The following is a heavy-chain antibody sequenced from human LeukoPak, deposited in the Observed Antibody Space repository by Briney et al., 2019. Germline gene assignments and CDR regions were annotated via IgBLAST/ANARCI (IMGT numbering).Heavy chain of an antibody. Sequence: GGSLRLSCAASGFTFAAYSMNWVRQAPGKGLEWVSSVIIPTGSMYYGDSVKGRFTISRDNAMNSLYLQMSSLRAEDTAVYYCARDFARTGDYHHFDYWGQGTLVIVSS. D-gene: IGHD7-27*01. CDR2: VIIPTGSM. V-gene: IGHV3-21*01. CDR3: ARDFARTGDYHHFDY. J-gene: IGHJ4*02. CDR1: GFTFAAYS.